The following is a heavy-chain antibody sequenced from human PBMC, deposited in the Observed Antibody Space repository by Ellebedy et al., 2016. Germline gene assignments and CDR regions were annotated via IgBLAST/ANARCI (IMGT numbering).Heavy chain of an antibody. D-gene: IGHD6-6*01. V-gene: IGHV4-39*01. CDR3: ARLHIRDSSYFDY. CDR2: VYYRGSP. Sequence: SETLSLTCTVSSGFISTSGYYWGWIRQPPGKGLESIGSVYYRGSPYYNPSLKSRVTISVDTSKNQFSLKLSSVTAADTALYYCARLHIRDSSYFDYWGQGTLVTVSS. J-gene: IGHJ4*02. CDR1: SGFISTSGYY.